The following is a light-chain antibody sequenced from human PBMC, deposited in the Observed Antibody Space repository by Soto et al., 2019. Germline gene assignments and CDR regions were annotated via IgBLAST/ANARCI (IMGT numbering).Light chain of an antibody. CDR1: SSDVGGYKY. CDR3: RSYTSSSTRV. J-gene: IGLJ1*01. Sequence: QSALTQPASVSGSPGQSITISCTGTSSDVGGYKYVSWYQQHPGKAPKLMIYDIRNRPSGVSNRFSGSKSGNTASLTISGLQAEDEADYYCRSYTSSSTRVFGPGTKLTVL. V-gene: IGLV2-14*03. CDR2: DIR.